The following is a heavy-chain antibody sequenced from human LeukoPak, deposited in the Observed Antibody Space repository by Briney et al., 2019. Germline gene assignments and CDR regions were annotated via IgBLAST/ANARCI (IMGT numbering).Heavy chain of an antibody. CDR1: GGSISSGGYY. Sequence: PSETLSLTCTVSGGSISSGGYYWSWIRQHPGKGLEWIGYIYYSGSTYYNPPLKSRVTISVDTSKNQFSLKLSSVTAADTAVYYCARDGDSGYYFDYWGQGTLVTVSS. CDR3: ARDGDSGYYFDY. CDR2: IYYSGST. V-gene: IGHV4-31*03. J-gene: IGHJ4*02. D-gene: IGHD7-27*01.